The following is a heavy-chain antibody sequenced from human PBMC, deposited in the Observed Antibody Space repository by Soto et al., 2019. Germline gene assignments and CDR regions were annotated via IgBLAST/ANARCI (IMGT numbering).Heavy chain of an antibody. V-gene: IGHV4-4*02. CDR2: IHHSGST. CDR1: GDSISSSNW. J-gene: IGHJ4*02. D-gene: IGHD4-17*01. Sequence: SETLSLTCGVSGDSISSSNWWNWVRQPPGKGLEWIGEIHHSGSTSYNPSLKSRVTISVDKSKNQFSLKLTSVTAADTAVYFCASFSGATYGDYGGGINYWGQGTLVTVSS. CDR3: ASFSGATYGDYGGGINY.